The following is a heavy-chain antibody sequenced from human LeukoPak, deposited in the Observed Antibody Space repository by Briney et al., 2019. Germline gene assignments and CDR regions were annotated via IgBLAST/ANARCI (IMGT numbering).Heavy chain of an antibody. V-gene: IGHV4-59*01. D-gene: IGHD1-26*01. CDR2: VSHTGAT. Sequence: SETLSLTCSVSGASINGYFWIWVTQTPEKRLDWIGYVSHTGATTSNPTLKSRVSITIDTSKSQISLTMTSVTAADSALYYCARDRRGSFYTFDLWGPGTIVSVS. CDR1: GASINGYF. CDR3: ARDRRGSFYTFDL. J-gene: IGHJ3*01.